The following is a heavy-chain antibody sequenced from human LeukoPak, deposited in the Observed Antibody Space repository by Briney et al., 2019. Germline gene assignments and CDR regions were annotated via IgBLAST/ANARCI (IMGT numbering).Heavy chain of an antibody. CDR3: ARDYIRRDGYIYDAFDI. V-gene: IGHV1-69*13. CDR2: IIPIFGTA. Sequence: SVKVSCKASGGTFSSYAISWVRQAPGQGLEWMGGIIPIFGTANYAQKFQGRVTITADESTSTAYMELSSLRSEDTAVYYCARDYIRRDGYIYDAFDIWGRGTMVTVSS. D-gene: IGHD5-24*01. CDR1: GGTFSSYA. J-gene: IGHJ3*02.